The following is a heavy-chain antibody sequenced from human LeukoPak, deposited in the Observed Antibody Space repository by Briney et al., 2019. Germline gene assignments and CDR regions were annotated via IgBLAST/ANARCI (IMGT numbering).Heavy chain of an antibody. CDR1: GGSIGTTTYS. CDR2: VYYGGST. J-gene: IGHJ5*02. CDR3: AREMSSSWYGWFDP. Sequence: SETLSLTCSVSGGSIGTTTYSWAWIRQPPGKGLEWIGNVYYGGSTNFSPSLRSRVTMSVDSSTKQFSLWLNSVTAADTAVYYCAREMSSSWYGWFDPWGQGTLVTVSS. D-gene: IGHD6-13*01. V-gene: IGHV4-39*07.